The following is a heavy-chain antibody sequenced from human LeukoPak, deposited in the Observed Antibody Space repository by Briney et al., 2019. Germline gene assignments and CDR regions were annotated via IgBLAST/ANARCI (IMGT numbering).Heavy chain of an antibody. CDR3: ARGAWATRLAS. CDR2: IYESGTT. Sequence: PSETLSLTCAVYGESLNSYYWSWVHQPPGEGLEWIGEIYESGTTKYNPSLKSRVAISMVPSKQQFSLRLSSVTAADTAVYYCARGAWATRLASWGLGTPVIVSS. V-gene: IGHV4-34*01. CDR1: GESLNSYY. J-gene: IGHJ4*02. D-gene: IGHD2-15*01.